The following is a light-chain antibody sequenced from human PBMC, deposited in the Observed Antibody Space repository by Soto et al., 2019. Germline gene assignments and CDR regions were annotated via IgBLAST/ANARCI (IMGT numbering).Light chain of an antibody. CDR3: QQYGSSPPWT. Sequence: EIVLTQSPCTLSFSPGEIATLSCRASQSVSSSSLAWYQQKPGQAPRLLIYGASSRATGIPDRFSGSGSGTDFTLTIRRLEPEDFAVYYCQQYGSSPPWTCGKG. CDR2: GAS. V-gene: IGKV3-20*01. CDR1: QSVSSSS. J-gene: IGKJ1*01.